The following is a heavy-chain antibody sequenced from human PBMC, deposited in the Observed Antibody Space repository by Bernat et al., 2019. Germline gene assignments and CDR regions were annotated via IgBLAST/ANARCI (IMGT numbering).Heavy chain of an antibody. CDR3: ARGPYCSSTSCVDY. V-gene: IGHV4-34*01. CDR1: GGSFSGYY. CDR2: INHSGST. J-gene: IGHJ4*02. Sequence: QVQLQQWGAGLLKPSETLSLTCAVYGGSFSGYYWRWIRQPPGKGLEWIGEINHSGSTNYNPSLKSRVTISVDASKNQFSLKLSTVTAANTAVYYCARGPYCSSTSCVDYWGQGTLVTVSS. D-gene: IGHD2-2*01.